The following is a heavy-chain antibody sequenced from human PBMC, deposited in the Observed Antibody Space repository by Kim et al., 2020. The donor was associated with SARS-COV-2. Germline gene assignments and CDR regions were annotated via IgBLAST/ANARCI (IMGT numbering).Heavy chain of an antibody. Sequence: GGSLRLSCAASGFTFSSYGMHWVRQAPGKGLEWVAVIWYDGSNKYYADSVKGRFTISRDNSKNTLYLQMNSLRAEDTAVYYCARGSRGLWYMTLKGYFDYWGQGTLVTVSS. CDR3: ARGSRGLWYMTLKGYFDY. CDR2: IWYDGSNK. CDR1: GFTFSSYG. V-gene: IGHV3-33*01. J-gene: IGHJ4*02. D-gene: IGHD3-10*01.